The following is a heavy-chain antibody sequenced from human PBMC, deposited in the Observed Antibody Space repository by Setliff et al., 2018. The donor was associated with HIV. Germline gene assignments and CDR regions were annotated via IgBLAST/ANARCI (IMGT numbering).Heavy chain of an antibody. D-gene: IGHD6-19*01. J-gene: IGHJ4*02. CDR2: INHSGST. CDR3: ARDPSGWYRGNYFDY. Sequence: PSETLSLTCAVYGGSFSGYYWSWIRQPPGKGLEWFGEINHSGSTNYNPSCKSRVTISVDTSKNQFSLKLRSVTAADTAVYFCARDPSGWYRGNYFDYWGQGTLVTVSS. CDR1: GGSFSGYY. V-gene: IGHV4-34*01.